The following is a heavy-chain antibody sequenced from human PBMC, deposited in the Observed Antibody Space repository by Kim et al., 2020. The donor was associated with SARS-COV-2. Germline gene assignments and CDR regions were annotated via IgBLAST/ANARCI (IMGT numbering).Heavy chain of an antibody. CDR1: GGTFSSYA. D-gene: IGHD3-10*01. V-gene: IGHV1-69*04. J-gene: IGHJ6*02. CDR3: ARQGYYGSGSRYGQSGNYYYGMDV. CDR2: IIPILGIA. Sequence: SVKVSCKASGGTFSSYAISWVRQAPGQGLEWMGRIIPILGIANYAQKFQGRVTITADKSTSTAYMELSSLRSEDTAVYYCARQGYYGSGSRYGQSGNYYYGMDVWGQGTTVTVSS.